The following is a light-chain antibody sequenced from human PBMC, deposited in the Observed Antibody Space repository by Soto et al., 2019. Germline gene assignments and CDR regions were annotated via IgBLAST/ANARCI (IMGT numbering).Light chain of an antibody. CDR3: QQYDNLPTWT. Sequence: PSTLSSPVGDRVTSTCRASQSISVWLAWYKQKPGKAPKLLIYDASNLETGVPSRFSGSGSGTDFTFTISSLQPEDIATYYCQQYDNLPTWTFGQGTKVDIK. J-gene: IGKJ1*01. CDR1: QSISVW. V-gene: IGKV1-33*01. CDR2: DAS.